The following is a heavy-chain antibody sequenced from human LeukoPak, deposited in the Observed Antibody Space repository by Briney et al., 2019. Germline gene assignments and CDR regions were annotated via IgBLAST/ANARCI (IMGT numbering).Heavy chain of an antibody. CDR2: ISSSGSTI. V-gene: IGHV3-11*01. D-gene: IGHD6-19*01. J-gene: IGHJ6*02. CDR3: ASAHSSGWYYYYYGMDV. Sequence: GGSLRLSCAASGFTFNIYWMSWVRQAPGKGLEWVSYISSSGSTIYYADSVKGRFTISRDNAKNSLYLQMNSLRAEDTAVYYCASAHSSGWYYYYYGMDVWGQGTTVTVSS. CDR1: GFTFNIYW.